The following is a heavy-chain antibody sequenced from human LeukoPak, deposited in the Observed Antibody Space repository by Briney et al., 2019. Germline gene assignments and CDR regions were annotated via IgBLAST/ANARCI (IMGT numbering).Heavy chain of an antibody. CDR2: IYSGGST. Sequence: VGSLRLSCAVSGFTFSSYAMSWVRQAPGKGLEWVSVIYSGGSTYYADSVKGRFTISRHNSKNTLYLQMNSLRAEDTAVYYCARDGGGYKGSYYYYYGMDVWGQGTTVTVSS. J-gene: IGHJ6*02. V-gene: IGHV3-53*04. D-gene: IGHD5-24*01. CDR1: GFTFSSYA. CDR3: ARDGGGYKGSYYYYYGMDV.